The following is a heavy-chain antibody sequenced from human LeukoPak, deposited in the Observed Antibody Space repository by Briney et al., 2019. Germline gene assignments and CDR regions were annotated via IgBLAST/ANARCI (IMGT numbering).Heavy chain of an antibody. J-gene: IGHJ4*02. D-gene: IGHD3-10*01. Sequence: PGGSLRLSCAAPGFTFSSYPMSWVRHTPGKGLEWVSAIGASGANTYYADSVRGRFSISRDNSKNTLDLQMNSLRAEDTALYYCAKDIMVWGVNSFDYWGQGTLVTVSS. CDR3: AKDIMVWGVNSFDY. CDR2: IGASGANT. V-gene: IGHV3-23*01. CDR1: GFTFSSYP.